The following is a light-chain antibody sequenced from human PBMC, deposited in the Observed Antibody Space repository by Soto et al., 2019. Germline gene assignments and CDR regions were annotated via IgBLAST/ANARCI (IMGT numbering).Light chain of an antibody. CDR1: QSVSSN. V-gene: IGKV3-15*01. CDR2: GAS. J-gene: IGKJ2*01. Sequence: EIVMTQSPATLSVSPGERATLSCRASQSVSSNLAWYQQKPGQAPRLLIYGASTRATGIPARFSGSGSGTQFTLTISSLQSEDFAVYCCQQYNDWPYTFGQGTKVDIK. CDR3: QQYNDWPYT.